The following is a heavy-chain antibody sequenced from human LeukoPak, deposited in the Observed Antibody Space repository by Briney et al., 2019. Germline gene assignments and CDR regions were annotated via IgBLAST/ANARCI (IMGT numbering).Heavy chain of an antibody. CDR1: GFTFSSYS. CDR2: TSSSSSYI. D-gene: IGHD3-10*01. Sequence: PGGSLRLSCAASGFTFSSYSMNWVRQAPGKGLEWVSSTSSSSSYIYYADSVKGRFTISRDNAKNSLYLQMNSLRAEDTAVYYCARSDLYYPYFDYWGQGTLVTVSS. CDR3: ARSDLYYPYFDY. V-gene: IGHV3-21*01. J-gene: IGHJ4*02.